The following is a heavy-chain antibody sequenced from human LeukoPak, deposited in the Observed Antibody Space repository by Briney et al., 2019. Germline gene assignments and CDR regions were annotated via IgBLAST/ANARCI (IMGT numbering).Heavy chain of an antibody. Sequence: GGSLRLSCAASGFTFSSYSMNWVRQAPGKGLEWVSSISSSSSYIYYADSVKGRFTISRDNAKNSLYLQMNSLRAEDTAVYYCARDPAYGDYDGYYFDYWGQGTLVTVSS. CDR3: ARDPAYGDYDGYYFDY. CDR2: ISSSSSYI. V-gene: IGHV3-21*01. CDR1: GFTFSSYS. J-gene: IGHJ4*02. D-gene: IGHD4-17*01.